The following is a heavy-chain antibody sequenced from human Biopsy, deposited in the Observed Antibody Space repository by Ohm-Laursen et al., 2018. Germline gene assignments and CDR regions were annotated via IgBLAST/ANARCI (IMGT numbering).Heavy chain of an antibody. CDR2: INPNSGNA. J-gene: IGHJ6*02. Sequence: GASVKVSCKASGYTFAGYYLHWVRQAPGHGLEWMGWINPNSGNANYAQSFQGRLTVTRDTSINTAYMELTSLTFDDTAIYYCARVPAYPSIDGYYGLDLWGQGTTVIVSS. CDR3: ARVPAYPSIDGYYGLDL. D-gene: IGHD3-9*01. CDR1: GYTFAGYY. V-gene: IGHV1-2*02.